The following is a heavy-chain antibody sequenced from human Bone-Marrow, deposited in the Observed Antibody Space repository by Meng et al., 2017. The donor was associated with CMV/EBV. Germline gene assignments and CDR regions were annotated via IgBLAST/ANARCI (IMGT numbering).Heavy chain of an antibody. D-gene: IGHD5-18*01. CDR2: INSRSGVT. J-gene: IGHJ4*02. CDR1: GYTFTGYY. Sequence: ASVKVSCKASGYTFTGYYLHWVRQAPGQGLEWMGWINSRSGVTKYAHKFQGRVSMTRDTSMEVSRLTSDDTAVYYYARGSDRYGSSLSDWGQETLVTVSS. V-gene: IGHV1-2*07. CDR3: ARGSDRYGSSLSD.